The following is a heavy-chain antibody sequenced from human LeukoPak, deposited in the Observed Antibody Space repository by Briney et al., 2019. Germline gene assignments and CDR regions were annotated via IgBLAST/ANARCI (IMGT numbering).Heavy chain of an antibody. CDR1: GYTFTGYY. Sequence: ASVKVSCKASGYTFTGYYMHWVRQAPGQGLEWMGWINPNSGGTNYAQKFQGRVTMTRDTSISTAYMELSRLRSEDTAVYYCARDLLTDSVFYASGPPWFDPWGQGTLITVSS. CDR3: ARDLLTDSVFYASGPPWFDP. J-gene: IGHJ5*02. D-gene: IGHD3-10*01. CDR2: INPNSGGT. V-gene: IGHV1-2*02.